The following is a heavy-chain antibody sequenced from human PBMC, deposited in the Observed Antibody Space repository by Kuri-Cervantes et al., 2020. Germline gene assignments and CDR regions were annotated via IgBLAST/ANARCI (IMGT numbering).Heavy chain of an antibody. J-gene: IGHJ6*02. CDR2: INHSGST. CDR1: GGSFSGYN. Sequence: SETLSLTCAVYGGSFSGYNWSWIRKPPGKGLEWMGEINHSGSTNYNPSLKSRVTISVDTSKNQFSLKLSSVPAADTAVYYCAREGFLSGDCSGGSGYTLGGYGMDVWGQGTTVTVSS. CDR3: AREGFLSGDCSGGSGYTLGGYGMDV. D-gene: IGHD2-15*01. V-gene: IGHV4-34*01.